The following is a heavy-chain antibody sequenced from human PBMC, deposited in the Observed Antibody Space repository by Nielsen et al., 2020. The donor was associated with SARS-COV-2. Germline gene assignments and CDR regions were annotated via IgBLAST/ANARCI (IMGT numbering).Heavy chain of an antibody. J-gene: IGHJ5*02. V-gene: IGHV1-46*01. CDR2: INPSGGST. CDR3: ARVRTTGTTLSRFDP. CDR1: GYTFTSYY. D-gene: IGHD1-1*01. Sequence: ASVKVSCKASGYTFTSYYMHWVRQAPGQGLEWMGIINPSGGSTSYAQKFQGRVTMTRDTSTSTVYMELSSLRSEDTAVYYCARVRTTGTTLSRFDPWGQGTLVTVSS.